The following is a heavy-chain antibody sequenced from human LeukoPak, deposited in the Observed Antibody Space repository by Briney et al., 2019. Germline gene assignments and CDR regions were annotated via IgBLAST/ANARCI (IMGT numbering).Heavy chain of an antibody. J-gene: IGHJ4*02. Sequence: GGSLRLSCAAPGFTFSSYEMNWVCQAPGKGLEWVSYISSSGSTIYYADSVKGRFTISRDNAKNSLYLQMNSLRAEDTAVYYCARDSLPYSSGWYASFDYWGQGTLVTVSS. CDR3: ARDSLPYSSGWYASFDY. D-gene: IGHD6-19*01. CDR2: ISSSGSTI. CDR1: GFTFSSYE. V-gene: IGHV3-48*03.